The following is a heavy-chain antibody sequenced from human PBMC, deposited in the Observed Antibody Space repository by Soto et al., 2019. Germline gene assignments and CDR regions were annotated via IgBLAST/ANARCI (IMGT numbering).Heavy chain of an antibody. V-gene: IGHV4-39*01. D-gene: IGHD6-6*01. J-gene: IGHJ4*02. CDR1: GGSISSGSYY. CDR2: IFYTGST. CDR3: ARHAEYSSSPLDY. Sequence: QLQLQESGPGLVKPSETLSLTCTVSGGSISSGSYYWGWIRQPPGKGLEWIGSIFYTGSTYYNPSLKSRVTISVDTYKNQFSVKLSSMTAADTAVYYCARHAEYSSSPLDYWGQGTLVTVSS.